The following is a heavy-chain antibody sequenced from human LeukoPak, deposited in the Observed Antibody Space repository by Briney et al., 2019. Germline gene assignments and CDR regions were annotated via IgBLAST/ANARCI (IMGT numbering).Heavy chain of an antibody. V-gene: IGHV4-59*01. CDR1: GSISSYY. CDR3: ARGGAAAAFDY. Sequence: SETLSLTCTVSGSISSYYWSWIRQPPGKGLEWIGYIYYSGSTNYNPSLKSQVTISVDTSKNQFSLKLSSVTAADTAVYYCARGGAAAAFDYWGQGTLVTVSS. CDR2: IYYSGST. D-gene: IGHD6-13*01. J-gene: IGHJ4*02.